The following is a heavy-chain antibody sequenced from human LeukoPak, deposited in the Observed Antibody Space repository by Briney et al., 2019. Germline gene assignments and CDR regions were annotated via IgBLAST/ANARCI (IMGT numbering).Heavy chain of an antibody. CDR2: MYYSGST. CDR3: ARDQSWYYYGSGHGGMDV. J-gene: IGHJ6*03. Sequence: SETLSLTCTVSDYSISSGYYWGWIRQPPGKGLEWIGSMYYSGSTYYNPSLKSRVRVSVGTSKNQFSLKVTSVTAADTAVYYCARDQSWYYYGSGHGGMDVWGKGTTVTVSS. D-gene: IGHD3-10*01. V-gene: IGHV4-38-2*02. CDR1: DYSISSGYY.